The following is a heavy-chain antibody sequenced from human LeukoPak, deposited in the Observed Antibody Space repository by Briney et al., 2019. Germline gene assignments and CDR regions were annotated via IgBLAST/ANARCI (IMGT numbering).Heavy chain of an antibody. V-gene: IGHV3-7*01. CDR2: IKQDGSEK. Sequence: PGGSLRLSCAASGFTFSSYWMSWVRQAPGKGLEWVANIKQDGSEKYYVDSVKGRFTISRDNAKNSLYLQMNSLRAEDTAVYYCARERWGSSTSPTTHTYYYYYYMDVWGKGTTVTVSS. CDR3: ARERWGSSTSPTTHTYYYYYYMDV. J-gene: IGHJ6*03. CDR1: GFTFSSYW. D-gene: IGHD2-2*01.